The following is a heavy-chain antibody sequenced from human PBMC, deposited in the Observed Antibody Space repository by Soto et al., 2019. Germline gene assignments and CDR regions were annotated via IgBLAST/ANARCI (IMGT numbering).Heavy chain of an antibody. CDR2: INPNSGGT. Sequence: GASVKVSCKASGYTITGDYMHRGRQAPGQGLEWMGWINPNSGGTNYAQKFQGRVTMTRDTSISTAYMELSRLRSDDTAVYYCARDLHRGGVPWGQGTLVTVSS. V-gene: IGHV1-2*02. J-gene: IGHJ5*02. D-gene: IGHD3-10*01. CDR3: ARDLHRGGVP. CDR1: GYTITGDY.